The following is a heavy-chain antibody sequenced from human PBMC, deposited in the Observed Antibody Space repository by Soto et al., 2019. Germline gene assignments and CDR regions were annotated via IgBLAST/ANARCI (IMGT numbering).Heavy chain of an antibody. J-gene: IGHJ6*02. D-gene: IGHD5-18*01. V-gene: IGHV6-1*01. CDR3: ARDGGYSYGWSYYGMDV. Sequence: SQTLSLTCAISRDSVSSNSAAWNWIRQSPSRGLERLGRTYYRSKWYNDYAVSVKSRITINPDTSKNQFSLQLNSVTPEDTAVYYCARDGGYSYGWSYYGMDVWGQGTTVTVSS. CDR1: RDSVSSNSAA. CDR2: TYYRSKWYN.